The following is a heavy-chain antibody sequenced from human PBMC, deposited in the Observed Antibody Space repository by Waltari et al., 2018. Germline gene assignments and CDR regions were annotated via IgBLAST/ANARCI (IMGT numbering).Heavy chain of an antibody. D-gene: IGHD2-21*01. V-gene: IGHV4-34*01. J-gene: IGHJ6*03. Sequence: QVQLQQWGAGLLKPSETLSLTCAVYGGSFSGYYWSWLRQPPGKGLEWIGEINHSGSTNYNPSLKSRVTISVDTSKNQFSLKLSSVTAADTAVYYCARGGGDSYYYYYYMDVWGKGTTVTVSS. CDR1: GGSFSGYY. CDR2: INHSGST. CDR3: ARGGGDSYYYYYYMDV.